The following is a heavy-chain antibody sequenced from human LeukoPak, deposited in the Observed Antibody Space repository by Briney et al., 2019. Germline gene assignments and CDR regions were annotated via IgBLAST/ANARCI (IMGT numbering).Heavy chain of an antibody. V-gene: IGHV1-46*01. Sequence: ASVKVSCKASGYTFTSYYMHWVRQAPGQGLEWMGIINPSGGSTSYAQKFQGRVTMTRDMSTSTVYMELSSLRSEDTAVYYCAREGGAMVRENYYFDYWGQGTLVTVSS. CDR3: AREGGAMVRENYYFDY. D-gene: IGHD3-10*01. J-gene: IGHJ4*02. CDR1: GYTFTSYY. CDR2: INPSGGST.